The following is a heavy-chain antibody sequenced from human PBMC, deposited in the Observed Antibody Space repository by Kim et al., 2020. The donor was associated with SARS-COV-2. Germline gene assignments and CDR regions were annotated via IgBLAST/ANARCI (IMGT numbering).Heavy chain of an antibody. Sequence: GGSLRLSCAASGFTFSSYAMNWVRRAPGKGLEWVSGISGSGGTTYYADSVKGRFTISRDNSKNTLYLQMNSLRAEDTAIYHCARGFKILAAADYWGQGTLVTVSS. J-gene: IGHJ4*02. CDR1: GFTFSSYA. CDR3: ARGFKILAAADY. V-gene: IGHV3-23*01. CDR2: ISGSGGTT. D-gene: IGHD6-13*01.